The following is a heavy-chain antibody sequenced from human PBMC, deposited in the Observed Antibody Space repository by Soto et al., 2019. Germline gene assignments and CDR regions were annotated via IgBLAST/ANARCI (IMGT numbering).Heavy chain of an antibody. CDR3: AKALSGRGGPRYGMDV. Sequence: EVQLLESGGGLVQPGGSLRLSCAASGFTFSSYAMSWVRQAPGKGLEWVSAISGSGGSTYYADSVKGRFTISRDNSKNTLYLQMNSLRAKDTAVYYCAKALSGRGGPRYGMDVWGQGTTVTVSS. D-gene: IGHD3-10*01. CDR1: GFTFSSYA. J-gene: IGHJ6*02. V-gene: IGHV3-23*01. CDR2: ISGSGGST.